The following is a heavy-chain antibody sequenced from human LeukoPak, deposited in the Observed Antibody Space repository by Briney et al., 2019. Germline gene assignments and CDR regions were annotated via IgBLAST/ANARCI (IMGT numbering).Heavy chain of an antibody. CDR2: INHGGST. CDR1: GGSFSGYY. V-gene: IGHV4-34*01. CDR3: ARATGWYPYYYYGMDV. D-gene: IGHD6-19*01. Sequence: SETLSLTCAVCGGSFSGYYWGWIRQPPGKGLEWIGEINHGGSTNYNPSLKSRVTISVDTSKNQFSLKLSSVTAADTAVYYCARATGWYPYYYYGMDVWGQGTTVTVSS. J-gene: IGHJ6*02.